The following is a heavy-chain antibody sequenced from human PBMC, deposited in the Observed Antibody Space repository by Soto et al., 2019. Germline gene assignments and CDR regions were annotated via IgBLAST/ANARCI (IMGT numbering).Heavy chain of an antibody. CDR3: AGAAAGDPVLDY. J-gene: IGHJ4*02. Sequence: EVQLVESGGGLVQPGGSLRLSCAASGFTVSSNYMSWVRQAPGKGLEWVSVIYSGGSTYYADSVKGRFTISRDNSKNTLYLQMYSLRAEDTAVYYCAGAAAGDPVLDYWGQGTLVNVSS. V-gene: IGHV3-66*01. D-gene: IGHD6-13*01. CDR2: IYSGGST. CDR1: GFTVSSNY.